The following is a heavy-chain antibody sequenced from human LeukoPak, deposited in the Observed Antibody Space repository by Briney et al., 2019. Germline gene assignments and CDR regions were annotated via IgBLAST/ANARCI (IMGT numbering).Heavy chain of an antibody. D-gene: IGHD2-21*02. CDR1: GFTFSTYW. J-gene: IGHJ4*02. CDR3: ATDRDNSDWQKRFDS. CDR2: INQDASEI. V-gene: IGHV3-7*01. Sequence: GGSLRLSCAAPGFTFSTYWMNWYRQAPGKGLEWVGNINQDASEINYVDSVRGRFTISRDNAKNSLHLQMNSLRAEDTAVYYCATDRDNSDWQKRFDSWGQGTLVTVSS.